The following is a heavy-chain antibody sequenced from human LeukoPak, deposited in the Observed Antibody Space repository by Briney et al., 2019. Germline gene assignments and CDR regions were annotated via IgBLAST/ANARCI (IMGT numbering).Heavy chain of an antibody. V-gene: IGHV3-66*01. J-gene: IGHJ4*02. Sequence: PGGSLRLSCSASGFIVSTNYMSWVRQAPGKGLEGASVLYSGGTTYYADSVKGRFTISRDNSKNTLYLQMNSLRAEDTAVYYCAMDSSWLPLKFDYWGQGTLVTVST. CDR3: AMDSSWLPLKFDY. CDR2: LYSGGTT. CDR1: GFIVSTNY. D-gene: IGHD5-24*01.